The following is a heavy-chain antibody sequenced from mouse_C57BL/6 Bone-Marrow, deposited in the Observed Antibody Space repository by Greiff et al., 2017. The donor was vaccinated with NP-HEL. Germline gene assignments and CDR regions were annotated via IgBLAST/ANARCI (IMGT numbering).Heavy chain of an antibody. J-gene: IGHJ4*01. Sequence: EVKLVESGGGLVQSGRSLRLSCATSGFTFSDFYMEWVRQAPGKGLEWIAASRNKANDYTTEYSASVKGRFIVSRDTSQSILYLQMNALRAEDTAIYYCARDALIPYAMDYWGQGTSVTVSS. CDR1: GFTFSDFY. V-gene: IGHV7-1*01. CDR2: SRNKANDYTT. CDR3: ARDALIPYAMDY.